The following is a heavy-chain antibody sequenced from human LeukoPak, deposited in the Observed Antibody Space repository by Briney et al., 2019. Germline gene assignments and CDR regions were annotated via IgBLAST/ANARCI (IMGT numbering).Heavy chain of an antibody. J-gene: IGHJ4*02. CDR3: ARLGYSYGAFDY. Sequence: SETLSLTCTVSGGSISSSSYYWGWVRQPPGKGLEWIGNIYYSESTQYNPSLKSRVTISLDTSKNQFSLKLSSVTAADTAVYYCARLGYSYGAFDYWGPGTLVTVSS. CDR2: IYYSEST. CDR1: GGSISSSSYY. V-gene: IGHV4-39*07. D-gene: IGHD5-18*01.